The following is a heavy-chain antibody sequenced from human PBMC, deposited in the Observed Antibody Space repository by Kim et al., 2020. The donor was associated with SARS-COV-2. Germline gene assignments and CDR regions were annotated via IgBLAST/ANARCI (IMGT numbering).Heavy chain of an antibody. Sequence: GGSLRLSCAASGFTFDDYTMHWVRQTPGKGLEWISLISWEGDRTDYADSVKGRFTISRDKSKNILYLQMNSLGTEDTALYCCAKDATRHYTSGSYLDYRG. D-gene: IGHD3-10*01. CDR3: AKDATRHYTSGSYLDY. CDR2: ISWEGDRT. CDR1: GFTFDDYT. J-gene: IGHJ4*01. V-gene: IGHV3-43*01.